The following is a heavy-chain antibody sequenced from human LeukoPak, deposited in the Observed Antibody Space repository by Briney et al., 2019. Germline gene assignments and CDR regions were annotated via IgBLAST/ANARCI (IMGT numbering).Heavy chain of an antibody. CDR3: XXXXXXXXXXXXARGDYGMDV. CDR1: GGSISSYY. CDR2: IYYSGST. Sequence: SETLSLTCTVSGGSISSYYWSWIRQPPGKGLEWIGYIYYSGSTNYNPSLKSRVTISVDTSKNQFSLKLSSVTAADTAVYYCXXXXXXXXXXXXARGDYGMDVWGQGTTVTVSS. V-gene: IGHV4-59*01. J-gene: IGHJ6*02. D-gene: IGHD3-10*01.